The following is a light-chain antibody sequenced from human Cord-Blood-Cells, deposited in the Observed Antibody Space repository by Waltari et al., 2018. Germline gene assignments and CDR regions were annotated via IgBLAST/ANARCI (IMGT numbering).Light chain of an antibody. CDR3: CSYAGSSTWV. V-gene: IGLV2-23*01. CDR2: EGS. J-gene: IGLJ3*02. Sequence: QSALTQPASVSGSPGQSITIPCTGTSSDVGSYNLVSWYQQHPGKAPERMIYEGSKRPSGVSNRYSGSKSGNTASLTIAGRQAEDEADYYGCSYAGSSTWVFGGGTKLTVL. CDR1: SSDVGSYNL.